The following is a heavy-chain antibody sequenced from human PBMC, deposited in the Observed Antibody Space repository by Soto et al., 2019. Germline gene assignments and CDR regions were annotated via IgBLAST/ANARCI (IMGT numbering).Heavy chain of an antibody. V-gene: IGHV1-18*01. Sequence: QVQLVQSGAEVKKPGASVKVSCKASGYTFTSYGISWVRQAPGQGLEWMGWISAYNGNTNYAQKLQGRVTMTTDTSTSTAYMELRSLRSDDTAVYYCASDLLTDLGNEDYDFWSGYPAGPGNYWGQGTLVTVSS. J-gene: IGHJ4*02. D-gene: IGHD3-3*01. CDR1: GYTFTSYG. CDR3: ASDLLTDLGNEDYDFWSGYPAGPGNY. CDR2: ISAYNGNT.